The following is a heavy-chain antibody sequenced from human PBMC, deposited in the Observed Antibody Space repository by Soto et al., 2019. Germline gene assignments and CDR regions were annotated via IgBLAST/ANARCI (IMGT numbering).Heavy chain of an antibody. CDR3: AGWESYSSSSGNDGY. Sequence: QVQLVQSGAEVKKPGATVKVSCKASGYTFTSYGISWVRQAPGQGLEWMGWISAYNGNTNYAQKLQGRVTMTTDTCTSTAYMELRSLRSDDTAVYYCAGWESYSSSSGNDGYWGQGTLVTVSS. V-gene: IGHV1-18*01. CDR2: ISAYNGNT. D-gene: IGHD6-6*01. J-gene: IGHJ4*02. CDR1: GYTFTSYG.